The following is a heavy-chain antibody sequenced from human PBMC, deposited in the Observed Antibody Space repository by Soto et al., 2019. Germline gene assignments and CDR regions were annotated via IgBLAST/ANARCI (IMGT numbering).Heavy chain of an antibody. CDR1: GVPISRYR. J-gene: IGHJ4*02. Sequence: QVQLQESGPGLVKPSETLSLSCTVSGVPISRYRWSWIRQTPGKGLEWIGYVHNSGSTSDNPSLKSRVTISIDTSRTQFSLRLRSVTAADTAVYYCTGDRNNRAWYKYWGQGTLVNVSP. CDR2: VHNSGST. D-gene: IGHD6-19*01. V-gene: IGHV4-59*01. CDR3: TGDRNNRAWYKY.